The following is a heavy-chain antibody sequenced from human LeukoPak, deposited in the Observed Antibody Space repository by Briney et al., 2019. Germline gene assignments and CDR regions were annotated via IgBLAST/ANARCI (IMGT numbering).Heavy chain of an antibody. CDR1: GFTFSSYS. V-gene: IGHV3-48*01. CDR2: ISSSSSTI. D-gene: IGHD6-6*01. CDR3: ARSKQLVLFDY. J-gene: IGHJ4*02. Sequence: PGGSLRLSCAASGFTFSSYSMNWVRQAPGKGLEWVSYISSSSSTIYYADSVKGRFTISRDNAKNSLYLQMNSLRAEDTAVYYCARSKQLVLFDYWGQGTLVTVSS.